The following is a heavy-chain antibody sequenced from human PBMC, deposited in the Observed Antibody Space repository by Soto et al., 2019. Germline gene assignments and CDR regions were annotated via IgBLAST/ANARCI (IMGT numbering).Heavy chain of an antibody. CDR1: GGTFSTYS. CDR2: IIPLFGTA. CDR3: ARDGPEYCTGGSCFYW. V-gene: IGHV1-69*12. Sequence: QVRLVQSGAEVKKPGSSVKVSCKASGGTFSTYSISWVRQAPGQGLEWMGGIIPLFGTANYAQQFQGRVTITADESTTTVFMEVSSLRFEDTAVYYCARDGPEYCTGGSCFYWWGQGTLVTVSS. D-gene: IGHD2-8*02. J-gene: IGHJ4*02.